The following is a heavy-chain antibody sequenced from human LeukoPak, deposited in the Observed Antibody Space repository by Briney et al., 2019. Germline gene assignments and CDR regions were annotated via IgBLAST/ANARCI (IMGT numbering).Heavy chain of an antibody. CDR3: ARFWNGGHFDY. D-gene: IGHD1-1*01. J-gene: IGHJ4*02. V-gene: IGHV3-7*04. CDR2: IRQDGNEK. CDR1: GFTFSGYW. Sequence: GGSLRLSCGASGFTFSGYWMSWVPQAPGKGLEWVANIRQDGNEKYYVDSVKGRFTISRDNAKNSLYLQMNSLRVEDTAVYYCARFWNGGHFDYWGQGTLVTVTS.